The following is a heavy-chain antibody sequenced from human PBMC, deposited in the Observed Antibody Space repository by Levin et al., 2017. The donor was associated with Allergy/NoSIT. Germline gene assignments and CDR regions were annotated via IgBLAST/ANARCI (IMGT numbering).Heavy chain of an antibody. CDR2: ISWNSGSI. V-gene: IGHV3-9*01. D-gene: IGHD6-13*01. J-gene: IGHJ4*02. CDR1: GFTFDDYA. CDR3: AKDIGRDSSSWFSY. Sequence: GGSLRLSCAASGFTFDDYAMHWVRQAPGKGLEWVSGISWNSGSIGYADSVKGRFTISRDNAKNSLYLQMNSLRAEDTALYYCAKDIGRDSSSWFSYWGQGTLVTVSS.